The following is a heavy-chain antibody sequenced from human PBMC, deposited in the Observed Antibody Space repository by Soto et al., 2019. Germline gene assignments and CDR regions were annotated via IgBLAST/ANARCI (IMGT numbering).Heavy chain of an antibody. J-gene: IGHJ6*02. Sequence: SQTLSLTCAISGDSVSSNSAAWNWIRQSPSRGLEWLGRTYYRSKWYNDYAVSVKSRITINPDTSKNQFSLQLNSVTPEDTAVYYCARDFCGGSCYGPPYHRYGMDVRGQGTTVPVSS. CDR3: ARDFCGGSCYGPPYHRYGMDV. V-gene: IGHV6-1*01. D-gene: IGHD2-15*01. CDR2: TYYRSKWYN. CDR1: GDSVSSNSAA.